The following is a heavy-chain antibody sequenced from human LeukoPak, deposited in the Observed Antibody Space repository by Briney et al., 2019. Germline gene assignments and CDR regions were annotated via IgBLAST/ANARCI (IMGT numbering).Heavy chain of an antibody. J-gene: IGHJ3*02. CDR2: IYYSGST. V-gene: IGHV4-39*07. CDR1: GGSISSSSYY. CDR3: ARDRIVGARLGAFDI. Sequence: SETLSLTCTVSGGSISSSSYYWGWIRQPPGKGLEWIGSIYYSGSTYYNPSLRSRVTISVDTSKNQFSLKLSFVTAADTAVYYCARDRIVGARLGAFDIWGQGTMVTVSS. D-gene: IGHD1-26*01.